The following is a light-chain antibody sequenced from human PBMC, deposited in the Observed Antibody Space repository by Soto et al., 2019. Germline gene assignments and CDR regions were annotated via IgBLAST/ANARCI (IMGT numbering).Light chain of an antibody. CDR1: SSDVGGYNY. V-gene: IGLV2-8*01. CDR3: SSYAGSNNLGV. CDR2: EVS. Sequence: QSVLTQSPSASGSPGQSVTISCTGTSSDVGGYNYVSWYQQHPGKAPKLMIYEVSKRPSGVPDRFSGSKSGNTASLTVSGLQAEDEADYYCSSYAGSNNLGVFGGGTKVTVL. J-gene: IGLJ3*02.